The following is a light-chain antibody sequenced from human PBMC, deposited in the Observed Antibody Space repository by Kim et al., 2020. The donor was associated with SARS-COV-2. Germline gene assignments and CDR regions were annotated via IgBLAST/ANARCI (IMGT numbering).Light chain of an antibody. Sequence: AYVRNRVNIACRDSQSVSTSLKWYQQLPGKATKLLIDAVSSLQSGVPSRFSGSGSGTDFTLTISSLQPEDFAIYYCQQSHGFPYSFGQGTKLEI. CDR3: QQSHGFPYS. J-gene: IGKJ2*03. V-gene: IGKV1-39*01. CDR2: AVS. CDR1: QSVSTS.